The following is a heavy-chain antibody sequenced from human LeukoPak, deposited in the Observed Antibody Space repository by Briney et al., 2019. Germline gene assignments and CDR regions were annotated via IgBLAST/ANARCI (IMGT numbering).Heavy chain of an antibody. CDR2: IYTSGST. CDR3: ARDPTAYDFWSGQPPYYMDV. J-gene: IGHJ6*03. D-gene: IGHD3-3*01. Sequence: PSETLSLTCTVSGGSISSHYWSWIRQPPGKGLEWIGRIYTSGSTNYNPSLKSRVTISVDTSKNQFSLKLSSVTAADTAVYYCARDPTAYDFWSGQPPYYMDVWGKGTTVTVSS. CDR1: GGSISSHY. V-gene: IGHV4-4*08.